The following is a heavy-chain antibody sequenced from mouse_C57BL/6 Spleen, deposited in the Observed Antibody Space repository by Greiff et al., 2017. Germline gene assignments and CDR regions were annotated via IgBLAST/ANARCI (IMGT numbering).Heavy chain of an antibody. D-gene: IGHD1-1*01. CDR1: GYSFTDYY. J-gene: IGHJ4*01. CDR2: INPNYGTT. CDR3: ARSYYGSIPYAMDY. V-gene: IGHV1-39*01. Sequence: VQLQQSGPELVKPGASVKISCKASGYSFTDYYMNWVKQSNGKSLEWIGVINPNYGTTSYNQKFKGKATLTVDQSSSTAYMQLNSLTSEDSAVYYCARSYYGSIPYAMDYWGQGTSVTVAS.